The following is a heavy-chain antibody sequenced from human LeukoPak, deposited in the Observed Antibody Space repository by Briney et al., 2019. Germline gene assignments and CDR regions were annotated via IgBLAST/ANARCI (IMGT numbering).Heavy chain of an antibody. Sequence: PSETLSLTCNVSGGSISGYHWSWLRQPPGKGLEWLGYIYYSGSSNYNPSLKSRVTVSVDTSKNQFSLKLSSVTAADTAVYYCARGPSSITLNWFDPWGQGTLVTVSS. CDR2: IYYSGSS. V-gene: IGHV4-59*12. D-gene: IGHD2-2*01. CDR1: GGSISGYH. CDR3: ARGPSSITLNWFDP. J-gene: IGHJ5*02.